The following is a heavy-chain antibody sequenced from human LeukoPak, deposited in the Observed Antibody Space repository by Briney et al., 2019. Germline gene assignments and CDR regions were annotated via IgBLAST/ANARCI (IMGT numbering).Heavy chain of an antibody. Sequence: GSSVKVSCTASGGTFSSYAISWVRQAPGQGLEWMGGIIPIFGTANYAQKFQGRVTITADESTSTAYMELSSLRSEDTAVYYCASSHSSGWYLSGEGSDYWGQGTLVTVSS. CDR3: ASSHSSGWYLSGEGSDY. J-gene: IGHJ4*02. V-gene: IGHV1-69*01. CDR1: GGTFSSYA. CDR2: IIPIFGTA. D-gene: IGHD6-19*01.